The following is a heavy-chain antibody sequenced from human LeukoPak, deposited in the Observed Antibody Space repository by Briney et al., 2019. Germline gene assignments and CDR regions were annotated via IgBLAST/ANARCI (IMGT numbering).Heavy chain of an antibody. D-gene: IGHD5-24*01. CDR1: ACSISSYY. Sequence: PSVTLSFTGTGSACSISSYYWSWIAQPPGKGLEWLGYTYYSGSTNYNPSLKSRVTISVDTSKNQFSLKLSSVTAADTAVYYCARGYGMATIPFDYWGQGTLVTVSS. CDR2: TYYSGST. J-gene: IGHJ4*02. CDR3: ARGYGMATIPFDY. V-gene: IGHV4-59*01.